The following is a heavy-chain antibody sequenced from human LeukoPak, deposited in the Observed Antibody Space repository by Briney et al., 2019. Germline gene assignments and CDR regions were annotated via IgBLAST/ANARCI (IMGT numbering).Heavy chain of an antibody. CDR1: GFTFSNYA. V-gene: IGHV3-21*01. D-gene: IGHD3-22*01. CDR3: ARDPTSVYYDSSDY. J-gene: IGHJ4*02. Sequence: PGGSLRLSCAASGFTFSNYAMSWVRQAPGKGLEWVSSISSSSSYIYYADSVKGRFTISRDNAKNSLYLQMNSLRAEDTAVYYCARDPTSVYYDSSDYWGQGTLVTVSS. CDR2: ISSSSSYI.